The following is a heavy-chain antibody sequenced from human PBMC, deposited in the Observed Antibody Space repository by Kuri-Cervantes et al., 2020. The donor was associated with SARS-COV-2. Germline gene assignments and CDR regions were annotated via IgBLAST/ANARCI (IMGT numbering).Heavy chain of an antibody. J-gene: IGHJ4*02. CDR1: LYSISSGYY. D-gene: IGHD3-3*01. V-gene: IGHV4-38-2*01. Sequence: SETLSLTCAVSLYSISSGYYWDWIRQPPGKGLEWIGSVYYSGTTYYNPSLKSRVTISLDTSKNQLSLNLNSVTAADTAVFYCARHAPSILRFLQWTQPAHNFDYWGQGTLVSVSS. CDR3: ARHAPSILRFLQWTQPAHNFDY. CDR2: VYYSGTT.